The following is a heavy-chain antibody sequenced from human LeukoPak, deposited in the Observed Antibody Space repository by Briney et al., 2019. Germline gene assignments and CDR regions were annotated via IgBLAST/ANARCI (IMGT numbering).Heavy chain of an antibody. J-gene: IGHJ5*02. CDR3: ARLFGTDYGDT. V-gene: IGHV4-39*01. D-gene: IGHD4-17*01. Sequence: PSETLPLTCTVSGGSISSADYYWGWIRQPPGKGLEWIGSIYYIGSTYYSPSLKSRVTISVDTSKNQFSLKLSSVTAADTAVYYCARLFGTDYGDTWGQGTLVTVSS. CDR2: IYYIGST. CDR1: GGSISSADYY.